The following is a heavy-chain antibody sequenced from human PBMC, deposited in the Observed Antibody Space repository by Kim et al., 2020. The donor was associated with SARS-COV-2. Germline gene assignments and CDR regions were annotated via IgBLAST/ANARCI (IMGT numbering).Heavy chain of an antibody. CDR3: ARELRYFEWSYYYYYYLVV. J-gene: IGHJ6*03. V-gene: IGHV4-61*01. CDR1: GGSVSSGSYY. CDR2: IYYSGST. D-gene: IGHD3-9*01. Sequence: SETLSLTCTVSGGSVSSGSYYWSWIRQPPGKGLEWIGYIYYSGSTNYNPSLKSRVTISVDTSKNQFSLKLSSVTAADTAVYYCARELRYFEWSYYYYYYLVVWGKGTTGTVSS.